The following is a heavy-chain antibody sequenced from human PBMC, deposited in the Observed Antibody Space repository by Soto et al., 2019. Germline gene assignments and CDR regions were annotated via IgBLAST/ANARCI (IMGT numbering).Heavy chain of an antibody. D-gene: IGHD3-22*01. V-gene: IGHV4-61*01. CDR3: ARHPTYYYDSSGYPRGFDI. J-gene: IGHJ3*02. Sequence: SETLSPTCPVSGGSLRSGSYYWDRIRPPPGKGLEWIGYIYYSGSTNYNPSLKSRVTISVDTSKNQFSLKLSSVTAADTAVYYCARHPTYYYDSSGYPRGFDIWGQGTMVTVSS. CDR2: IYYSGST. CDR1: GGSLRSGSYY.